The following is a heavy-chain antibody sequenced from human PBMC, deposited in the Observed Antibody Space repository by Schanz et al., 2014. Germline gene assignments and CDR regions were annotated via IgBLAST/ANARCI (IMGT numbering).Heavy chain of an antibody. CDR1: GLLFSYYY. Sequence: EVQLLESGGGLVQPGGSLRLSCAASGLLFSYYYMSGVRQAPGKGLEWVSNISPTGSSTYYADSVKGRFTISRDNSMNTVYLQMNSLRSDDAAVYYCARAQGVIRLYYGVDVWGQGTTVTVSS. J-gene: IGHJ6*02. D-gene: IGHD3-10*01. V-gene: IGHV3-23*01. CDR3: ARAQGVIRLYYGVDV. CDR2: ISPTGSST.